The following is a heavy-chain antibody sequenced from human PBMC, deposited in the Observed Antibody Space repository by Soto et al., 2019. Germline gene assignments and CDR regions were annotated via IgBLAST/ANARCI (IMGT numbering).Heavy chain of an antibody. Sequence: GGSLRLSCAASGFTFSNYAMTWVRQAPGKGLEYVSSITGSGAGTFYADSVNGRFTVSRDNSKNMLYLQLNSLRGEDTAKYFCAKDPNGDYVGAFDSWGQGSLVTVSS. D-gene: IGHD4-17*01. J-gene: IGHJ4*02. CDR2: ITGSGAGT. CDR3: AKDPNGDYVGAFDS. CDR1: GFTFSNYA. V-gene: IGHV3-23*01.